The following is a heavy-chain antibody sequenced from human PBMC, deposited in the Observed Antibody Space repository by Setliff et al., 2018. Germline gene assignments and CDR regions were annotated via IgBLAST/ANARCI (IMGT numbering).Heavy chain of an antibody. J-gene: IGHJ4*02. CDR1: GFTFSSLW. V-gene: IGHV3-7*01. CDR2: INQGGGAQ. Sequence: PGGSLRLSCAASGFTFSSLWMSWVRQAPGKGLEWVANINQGGGAQFYVDSVKGRFTISRDNAKNSLYLQMSSLRAEDTAVSYCARVGPSQGIAVAPYFFDYWGQGXLVTVSS. CDR3: ARVGPSQGIAVAPYFFDY. D-gene: IGHD6-19*01.